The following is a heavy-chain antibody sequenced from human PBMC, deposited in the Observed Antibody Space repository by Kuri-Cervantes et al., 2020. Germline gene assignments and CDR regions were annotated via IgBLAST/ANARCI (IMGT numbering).Heavy chain of an antibody. CDR1: GYTFTGYY. D-gene: IGHD5-24*01. CDR3: ARLGRDGYNWAVDY. V-gene: IGHV1-69*13. Sequence: SVKVSCKASGYTFTGYYMHWVRQAPGQGLEWMGGIIPIFGTANYAQKFQGRVTITADESTSTAYMELSSLRSEDTAVYYCARLGRDGYNWAVDYWGQGTLVTVTS. CDR2: IIPIFGTA. J-gene: IGHJ4*02.